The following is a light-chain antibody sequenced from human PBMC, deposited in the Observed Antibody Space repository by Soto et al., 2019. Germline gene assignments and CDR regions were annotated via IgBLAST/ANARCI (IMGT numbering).Light chain of an antibody. CDR1: QSVSSN. V-gene: IGKV3-15*01. CDR2: GAS. J-gene: IGKJ1*01. Sequence: EIVMMQSPATLSVSPGERATLSCRAGQSVSSNLAWYQQKPGQAPRLLIYGASTRATGIPARFSGSGSGTEFTLTISSLQSEDFAVYYCQQYNNWPPWTFGQGTKVDIK. CDR3: QQYNNWPPWT.